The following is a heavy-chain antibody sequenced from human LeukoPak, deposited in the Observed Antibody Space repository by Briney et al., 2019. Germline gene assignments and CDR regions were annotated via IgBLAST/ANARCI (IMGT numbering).Heavy chain of an antibody. J-gene: IGHJ3*02. CDR2: ISSSSSYI. Sequence: GGSLRLTCAASGFTFSSYSMNWVRQAPGKGLEWVSSISSSSSYIYYADSVKGRFTISRDNAKNSLYLQMNSLRAEDTAVYYCASTMSEGGYDFWSGNTDDAFDIWGQGTMVTVSS. CDR1: GFTFSSYS. CDR3: ASTMSEGGYDFWSGNTDDAFDI. V-gene: IGHV3-21*01. D-gene: IGHD3-3*01.